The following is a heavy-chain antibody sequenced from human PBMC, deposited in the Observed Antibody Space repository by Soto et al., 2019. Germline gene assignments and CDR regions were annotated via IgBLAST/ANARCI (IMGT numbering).Heavy chain of an antibody. V-gene: IGHV3-30-3*01. CDR1: GFTYSTYT. D-gene: IGHD1-20*01. J-gene: IGHJ4*02. CDR2: ISYDGNNK. CDR3: AGDGVSSTEYTWHYGTSFDY. Sequence: QVQLVESGGGVVQPGRSLRLSCAASGFTYSTYTMHWVRQAPGKGLEWVAVISYDGNNKFYADSVKGRFTISRDSTKQTLYLQMNSLRPDDTAMYYCAGDGVSSTEYTWHYGTSFDYWGQGALVTVSS.